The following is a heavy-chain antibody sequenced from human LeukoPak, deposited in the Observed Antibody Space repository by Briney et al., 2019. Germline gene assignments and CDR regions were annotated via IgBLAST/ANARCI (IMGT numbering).Heavy chain of an antibody. CDR3: ASDCSGGSCYESAFDI. D-gene: IGHD2-15*01. CDR2: INTNTGNP. V-gene: IGHV7-4-1*02. J-gene: IGHJ3*02. Sequence: ASVKVSCKASGYTFTSYAMNWVRQAPGQGLEWMGWINTNTGNPTYAQGFTGRFVFSLDTSVSTAYLQISSLKAEDTAVYYCASDCSGGSCYESAFDIWGQGTMVTVSS. CDR1: GYTFTSYA.